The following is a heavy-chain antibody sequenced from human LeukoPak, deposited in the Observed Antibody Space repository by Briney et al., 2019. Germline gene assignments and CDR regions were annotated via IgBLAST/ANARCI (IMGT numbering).Heavy chain of an antibody. D-gene: IGHD2-2*02. Sequence: SETLSLTCTVSGGSISSYYWSWIRQPPGKGLEWIGYIYYSGSTNYNPSLKSRVTISVDTSKNQFSLKLSSVTAADTAVYYCARDCLESTSCHTGDAFDIWGQGTMVTVSS. J-gene: IGHJ3*02. V-gene: IGHV4-59*01. CDR3: ARDCLESTSCHTGDAFDI. CDR2: IYYSGST. CDR1: GGSISSYY.